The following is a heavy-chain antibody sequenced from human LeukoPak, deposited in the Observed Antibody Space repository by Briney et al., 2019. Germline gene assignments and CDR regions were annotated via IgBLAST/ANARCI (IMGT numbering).Heavy chain of an antibody. Sequence: PSETLSLTCSVSGGSISSYYWSWIRQPAGKGLEWIGRIYTSGSTNYNPSLKSRVTMSVDTSKNQFPLKLSSVTAADTAVYYCARDHGSGSFNYYYMDVWGKGTTVTISS. CDR1: GGSISSYY. D-gene: IGHD3-10*01. CDR2: IYTSGST. J-gene: IGHJ6*03. V-gene: IGHV4-4*07. CDR3: ARDHGSGSFNYYYMDV.